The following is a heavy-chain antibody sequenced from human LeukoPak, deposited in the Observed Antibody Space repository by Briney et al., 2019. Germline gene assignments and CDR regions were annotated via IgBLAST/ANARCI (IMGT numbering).Heavy chain of an antibody. CDR3: AREDSWSFDY. J-gene: IGHJ4*02. V-gene: IGHV1-18*01. CDR2: IRAYNGNT. D-gene: IGHD6-13*01. CDR1: GYTVTSYV. Sequence: ASRKVSCKASGYTVTSYVISWGGRAPGQRLKWMGCIRAYNGNTNYAQTLQGRDTMTPDTSTSTDYMELRSLRSDDTAVYYCAREDSWSFDYWGQGTLVTVSS.